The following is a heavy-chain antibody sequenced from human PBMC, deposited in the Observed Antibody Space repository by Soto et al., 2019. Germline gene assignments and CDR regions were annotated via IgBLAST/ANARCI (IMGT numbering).Heavy chain of an antibody. J-gene: IGHJ6*03. CDR1: GGSISSYY. D-gene: IGHD6-6*01. CDR3: ARDLYYEYSSSNYYYYMDV. Sequence: SETLSLTCTVSGGSISSYYWSWIRQPPGKGLEWIGYIYYSGSTNYNPSLKSRVTISVDTSKNQFSLKLSSVTAADTAVYYCARDLYYEYSSSNYYYYMDVWGKGTTVTVSS. V-gene: IGHV4-59*01. CDR2: IYYSGST.